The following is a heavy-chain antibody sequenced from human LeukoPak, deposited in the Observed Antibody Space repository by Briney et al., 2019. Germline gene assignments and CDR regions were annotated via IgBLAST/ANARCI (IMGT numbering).Heavy chain of an antibody. CDR3: ARQDSGSYGVLDY. Sequence: PSETLSLTCAVSGYSISSGYYWGWIRQPPGKGLEWIGSIYHSGSTYYNPSLKSRVTISVATSKNQFSLKLSSVTAADTAVYYCARQDSGSYGVLDYWGQGTLVTVSS. D-gene: IGHD1-26*01. V-gene: IGHV4-38-2*01. J-gene: IGHJ4*02. CDR1: GYSISSGYY. CDR2: IYHSGST.